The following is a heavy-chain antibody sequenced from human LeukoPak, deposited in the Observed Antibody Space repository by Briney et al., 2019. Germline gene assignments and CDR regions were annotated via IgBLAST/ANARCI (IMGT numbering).Heavy chain of an antibody. Sequence: GGSLRLSCAASGFTFSNAWMSWVRQAPGKGLEWVGRIKSKTDGGTTDYAAPVKGRFTISRDDPKNTLYLQMNSLKTEDTAVYYCTTLYYYDSSGYYYDGYYYYGMDVWGQGTTVTVSS. CDR2: IKSKTDGGTT. V-gene: IGHV3-15*01. D-gene: IGHD3-22*01. CDR3: TTLYYYDSSGYYYDGYYYYGMDV. CDR1: GFTFSNAW. J-gene: IGHJ6*02.